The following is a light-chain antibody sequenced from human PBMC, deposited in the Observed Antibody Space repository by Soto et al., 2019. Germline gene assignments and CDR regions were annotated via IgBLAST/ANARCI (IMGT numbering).Light chain of an antibody. CDR3: CSFAGSFTFV. V-gene: IGLV2-11*01. Sequence: QSALTQPRSVSGSPGQSVTISCSGTDNDVGGYNFVSWYQQHPGKAPKLVIYDVTKRPSGVPGRFSGSKSGNTASLTISGLQADDEADYYCCSFAGSFTFVFXTGTKVTVL. CDR1: DNDVGGYNF. J-gene: IGLJ1*01. CDR2: DVT.